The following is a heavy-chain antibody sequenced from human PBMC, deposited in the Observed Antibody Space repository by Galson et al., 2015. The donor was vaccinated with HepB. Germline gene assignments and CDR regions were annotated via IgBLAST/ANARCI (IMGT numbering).Heavy chain of an antibody. CDR2: IKSKTDGGTT. Sequence: SLRLSCAASGFTFSNAWMSWVRQAPGKGLEWVGRIKSKTDGGTTDYTAPVKGRFTISRDDSKNTLYLQMNSLKTEDTAVYYCTTAFILYDYVWGGYFDYWGQGTLVTVSS. D-gene: IGHD3-16*01. V-gene: IGHV3-15*01. J-gene: IGHJ4*02. CDR3: TTAFILYDYVWGGYFDY. CDR1: GFTFSNAW.